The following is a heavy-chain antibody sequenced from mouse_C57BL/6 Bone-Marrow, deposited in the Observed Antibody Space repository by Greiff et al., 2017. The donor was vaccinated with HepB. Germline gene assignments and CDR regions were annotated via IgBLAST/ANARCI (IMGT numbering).Heavy chain of an antibody. Sequence: EVQLVESGGGLVKPGGSLKLSCAASGFTFSSYAMSWVRQTPEKRLEWVATISDGGSYTYYPDNVKGRFTISRDNAKNNLYLQMSHLKSEDTAMYYCASTVVGYFDVWGTGPTVTVSS. D-gene: IGHD1-1*01. CDR3: ASTVVGYFDV. CDR2: ISDGGSYT. CDR1: GFTFSSYA. J-gene: IGHJ1*03. V-gene: IGHV5-4*01.